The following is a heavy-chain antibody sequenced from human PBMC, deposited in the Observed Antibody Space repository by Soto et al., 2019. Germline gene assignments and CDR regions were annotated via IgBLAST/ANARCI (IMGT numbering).Heavy chain of an antibody. V-gene: IGHV1-46*01. CDR3: AKVTHRDPKAVADPLGC. J-gene: IGHJ4*02. Sequence: QVPLVQSGAEVKKPGASVNVSCQASGSITNHHMHWVRQAPGQGLEGMGIFNPSGLSTTYAQKFQGRVTITRDTATSTVYMELSSLTSEDKALYFCAKVTHRDPKAVADPLGCLGQGTLVIVSS. CDR1: GSITNHH. CDR2: FNPSGLST. D-gene: IGHD6-19*01.